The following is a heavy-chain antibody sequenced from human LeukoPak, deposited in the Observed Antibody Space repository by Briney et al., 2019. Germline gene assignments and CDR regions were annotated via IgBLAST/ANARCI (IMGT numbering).Heavy chain of an antibody. Sequence: GGSLRLSCAASGLTFSNYWMTWVRQAPGKGLEWVVSINQYGSEKYYGDSVKGRFTISRDNAKNSVSLQINSLRAEDTAVYFCARSLGDDWGQGTLVTVSS. CDR2: INQYGSEK. CDR3: ARSLGDD. J-gene: IGHJ4*02. V-gene: IGHV3-7*01. CDR1: GLTFSNYW. D-gene: IGHD3-16*01.